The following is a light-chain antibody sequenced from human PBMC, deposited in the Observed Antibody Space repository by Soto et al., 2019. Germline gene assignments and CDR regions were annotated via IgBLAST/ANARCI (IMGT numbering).Light chain of an antibody. J-gene: IGLJ2*01. CDR2: GNS. CDR1: SSNIGAGYD. CDR3: QSYDSSLRAVV. Sequence: QPVLTQPPSVSGAPGQRVTISCTGSSSNIGAGYDVHWYQQLPGTAPKLLIYGNSNRPSGVPDRFSGSKSGTSASLAITGLQAEDEADYYCQSYDSSLRAVVFGGGTSSPS. V-gene: IGLV1-40*01.